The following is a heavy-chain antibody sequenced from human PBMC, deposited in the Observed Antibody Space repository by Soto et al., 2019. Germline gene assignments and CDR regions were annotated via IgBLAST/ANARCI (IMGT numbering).Heavy chain of an antibody. CDR3: ARAPPVLGYGSGSQN. V-gene: IGHV3-66*01. CDR1: GFTVSSNY. J-gene: IGHJ4*02. D-gene: IGHD3-10*01. CDR2: IYSGGST. Sequence: EVQLVESGGGLVQPGGSLRLSCAASGFTVSSNYMSWVRQAPGKGLEWVSVIYSGGSTYYADSVKGRFTISRDNSXXTLYLQMNSLRAEDTAVYYCARAPPVLGYGSGSQNWGQGTLVTVSS.